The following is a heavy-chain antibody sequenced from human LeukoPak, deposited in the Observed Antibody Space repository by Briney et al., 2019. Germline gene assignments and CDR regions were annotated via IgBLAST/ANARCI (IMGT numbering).Heavy chain of an antibody. V-gene: IGHV4-59*01. Sequence: SETLSLTCTVSGGSISSYFWSWIRQPPGKGLEWIGFIFYSGGTNYNPSLKSRVTISVDTSKNQFSLKLSSVTAAETAVYYCARAWEQQLVQGAFDIWGQGTLVTVSS. CDR2: IFYSGGT. D-gene: IGHD6-13*01. J-gene: IGHJ3*02. CDR1: GGSISSYF. CDR3: ARAWEQQLVQGAFDI.